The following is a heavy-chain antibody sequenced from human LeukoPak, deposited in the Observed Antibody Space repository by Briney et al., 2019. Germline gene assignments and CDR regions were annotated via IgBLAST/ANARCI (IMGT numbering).Heavy chain of an antibody. CDR1: GFTFSSYG. CDR3: ARNEDYYDSSGYSYYFDY. V-gene: IGHV3-33*01. J-gene: IGHJ4*02. Sequence: GRSLRLSCAASGFTFSSYGMHWVRQAPGKGLEWVAVIWYDGSNKYYADSVKGRFTISRDNSKNTLYLQMNSLRAEDTAVYYCARNEDYYDSSGYSYYFDYWGQGTLVTVSS. CDR2: IWYDGSNK. D-gene: IGHD3-22*01.